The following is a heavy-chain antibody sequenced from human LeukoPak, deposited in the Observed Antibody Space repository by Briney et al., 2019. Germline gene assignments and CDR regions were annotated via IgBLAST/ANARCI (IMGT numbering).Heavy chain of an antibody. V-gene: IGHV3-23*01. CDR3: AKESPLRRRPQY. Sequence: PGGSLRLSCEASGFTFKNYAMTWVRQAPGKGLEWVSTITGSGSSTYYSDSVKGRFTISRDNSKSTLYLQMNSLRVDDTAVYFCAKESPLRRRPQYWGQGTLVTVAS. D-gene: IGHD6-25*01. CDR1: GFTFKNYA. CDR2: ITGSGSST. J-gene: IGHJ4*02.